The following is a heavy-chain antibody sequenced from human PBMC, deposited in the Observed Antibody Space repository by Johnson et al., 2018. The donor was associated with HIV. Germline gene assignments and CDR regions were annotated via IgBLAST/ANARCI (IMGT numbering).Heavy chain of an antibody. CDR1: AFTFSSYA. V-gene: IGHV3-30*04. J-gene: IGHJ3*02. CDR2: ISYDASNK. Sequence: QVQLVESGGGVVQPGRSLRLSCAASAFTFSSYAMHWVRQAPGKGLEWVAVISYDASNKYYADYVKGRFTISRDNSKNTLYLQMNSLRTEDTAVYYCARVRGGTGHGAFDIWGQGTKVTISS. CDR3: ARVRGGTGHGAFDI.